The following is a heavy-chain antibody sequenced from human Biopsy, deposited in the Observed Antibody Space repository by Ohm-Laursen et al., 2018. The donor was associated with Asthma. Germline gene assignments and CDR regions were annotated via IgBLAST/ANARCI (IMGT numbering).Heavy chain of an antibody. J-gene: IGHJ6*02. Sequence: SLRLSCTAAGFRFSDYGMHWVRQAPGKGPEWVALISYDGREKGYVDSVKGRFTISRDNFRNTLYVEMSSLRPEDSATYYCAKDRFDGSVTSHYYYYGIDVWGQGTAVTVSS. D-gene: IGHD3-10*01. V-gene: IGHV3-30*18. CDR1: GFRFSDYG. CDR3: AKDRFDGSVTSHYYYYGIDV. CDR2: ISYDGREK.